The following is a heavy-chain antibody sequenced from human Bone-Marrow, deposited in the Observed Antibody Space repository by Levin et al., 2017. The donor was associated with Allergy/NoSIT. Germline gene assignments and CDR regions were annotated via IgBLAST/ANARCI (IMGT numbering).Heavy chain of an antibody. CDR2: IYYSGST. Sequence: SQTLSLTCTVSGGSISSAGYYWSWIRQHPGKGLEWIGYIYYSGSTCYTPSLKSRVTISVDTSKNQFSLKLSSVTAADTAVYYCARDSRTLYCSSTSCSTQNYYDYYMDGWGKGTTVTVSS. J-gene: IGHJ6*03. V-gene: IGHV4-31*02. D-gene: IGHD2-2*01. CDR1: GGSISSAGYY. CDR3: ARDSRTLYCSSTSCSTQNYYDYYMDG.